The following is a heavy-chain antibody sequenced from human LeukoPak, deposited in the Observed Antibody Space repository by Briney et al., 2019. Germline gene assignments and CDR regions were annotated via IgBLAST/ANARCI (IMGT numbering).Heavy chain of an antibody. V-gene: IGHV4-30-2*01. CDR1: GGSISSGGNY. Sequence: SETLSLTCTVSGGSISSGGNYWSWIRQPPGKGLEWIGCIYHSGSTYYNPSPKSRVTISVDRSKNQFSLKLSSVTAADTAVYYCARLYGDYVYFDYWGQGTLVTVSS. J-gene: IGHJ4*02. D-gene: IGHD4-17*01. CDR2: IYHSGST. CDR3: ARLYGDYVYFDY.